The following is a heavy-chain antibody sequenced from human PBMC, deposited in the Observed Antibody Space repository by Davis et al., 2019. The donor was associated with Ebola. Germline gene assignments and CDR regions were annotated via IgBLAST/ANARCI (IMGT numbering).Heavy chain of an antibody. CDR1: GGSISSYY. V-gene: IGHV4-59*12. CDR2: IYYSGST. J-gene: IGHJ4*02. D-gene: IGHD6-13*01. CDR3: ARDVGYSSSWYLVY. Sequence: MPSETLSLTCTVSGGSISSYYWSWIRQPPGKGLEWIGYIYYSGSTNYNPSLKSRVTISVDTSKNQFSLKLSSVTAEDTAVYYCARDVGYSSSWYLVYWGQGTLVTVSS.